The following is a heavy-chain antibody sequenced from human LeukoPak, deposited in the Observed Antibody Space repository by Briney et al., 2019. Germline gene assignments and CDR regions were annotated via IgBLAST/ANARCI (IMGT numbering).Heavy chain of an antibody. V-gene: IGHV5-51*01. Sequence: GESLKISCKGSGYTVTNYWIGWVRQTPGKGLEWMGIIYPGDSDTRYNPSFQGQVTISADKSISTAYLQWSSLEASDTGIYYCARRGPSTEYFDHWGQGTLVTASS. D-gene: IGHD3-16*01. J-gene: IGHJ4*02. CDR3: ARRGPSTEYFDH. CDR1: GYTVTNYW. CDR2: IYPGDSDT.